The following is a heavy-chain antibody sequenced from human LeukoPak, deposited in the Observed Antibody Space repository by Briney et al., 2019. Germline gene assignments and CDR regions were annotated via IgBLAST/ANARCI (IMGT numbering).Heavy chain of an antibody. Sequence: GGSLRLSCAASGFSFSDYYMTWIRQAPGKGLEWVSYITSSSSYTNYADSVKGRFTISRDNAKNSLYLQMNSLRTEDTAVYYCARAAEYSSTWEPGYFQIWGQGTVVTVSS. D-gene: IGHD6-13*01. CDR1: GFSFSDYY. V-gene: IGHV3-11*03. J-gene: IGHJ1*01. CDR3: ARAAEYSSTWEPGYFQI. CDR2: ITSSSSYT.